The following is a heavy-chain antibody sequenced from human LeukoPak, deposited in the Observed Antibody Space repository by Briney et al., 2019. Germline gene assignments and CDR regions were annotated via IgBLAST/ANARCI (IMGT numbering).Heavy chain of an antibody. D-gene: IGHD3-22*01. J-gene: IGHJ3*02. Sequence: GGSLRLSCAASGFTFSSYAMSWVRQAPGKGLEWVSEISGSGGSTYYADSVKGRFTISRDNSKNTLYLQMNSLRAEDTAVYYCANAYYYDSSGYYYLDAFDIWGQGTMVTVSS. CDR2: ISGSGGST. CDR3: ANAYYYDSSGYYYLDAFDI. V-gene: IGHV3-23*01. CDR1: GFTFSSYA.